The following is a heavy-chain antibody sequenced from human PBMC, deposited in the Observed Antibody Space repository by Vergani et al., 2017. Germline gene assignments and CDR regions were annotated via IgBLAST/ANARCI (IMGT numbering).Heavy chain of an antibody. CDR3: AKGQYIAVAGTLDY. D-gene: IGHD6-19*01. V-gene: IGHV3-33*06. Sequence: QVQLVESGGGVVQPGRSLRLSCAASGFTFSSYGMHWVRQAPGKGLEWVAVIWYDGSNKYYADSVKGRFTISRDNSKNTLYLQMNSLRAEDTAVYYWAKGQYIAVAGTLDYWGQGTLVTVSS. J-gene: IGHJ4*02. CDR2: IWYDGSNK. CDR1: GFTFSSYG.